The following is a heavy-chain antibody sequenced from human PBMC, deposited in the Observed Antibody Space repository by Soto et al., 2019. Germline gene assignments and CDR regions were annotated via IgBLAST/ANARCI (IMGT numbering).Heavy chain of an antibody. CDR2: ISSSSSYI. J-gene: IGHJ6*02. D-gene: IGHD6-13*01. Sequence: GGSLRLSCAASGFTFSSYSMNWVRQAPGKGLEWVSSISSSSSYIYYADSVKGRFTISRDNAKNSLYLQMNSLRAEDTAVYYCARDIPAAGLYYYYGMDVWGQGTTVTVSS. V-gene: IGHV3-21*01. CDR1: GFTFSSYS. CDR3: ARDIPAAGLYYYYGMDV.